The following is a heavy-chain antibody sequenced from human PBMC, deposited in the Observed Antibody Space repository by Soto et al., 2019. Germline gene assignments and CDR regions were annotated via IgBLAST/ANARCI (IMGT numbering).Heavy chain of an antibody. CDR2: ISGSGGST. CDR1: GFTFSSYA. J-gene: IGHJ4*02. Sequence: EVQLLESGGGLVQPGGSLRLACVASGFTFSSYAMTWVRQAPGKGLEWVSGISGSGGSTYYADSVKGRFTISRDNSKNTLYLQMNSLRAEDTAVYLCAQVRGVVALDGYFDCWGQGTLVTVSS. CDR3: AQVRGVVALDGYFDC. V-gene: IGHV3-23*01. D-gene: IGHD2-15*01.